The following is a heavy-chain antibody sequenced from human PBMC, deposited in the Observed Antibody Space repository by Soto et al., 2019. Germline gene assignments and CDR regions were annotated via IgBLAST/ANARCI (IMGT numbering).Heavy chain of an antibody. J-gene: IGHJ4*02. D-gene: IGHD6-6*01. CDR3: AKDWQLVPYYFDY. CDR2: ISGSGGST. CDR1: GFTFSSYA. V-gene: IGHV3-23*01. Sequence: PVGSLRLSCAASGFTFSSYAMSWVRQAPGKGLEWVSAISGSGGSTYYADSVKGRFTISRDNSKNTLYLQMNSLRAEDTAVYYCAKDWQLVPYYFDYWGQGTLVTVSS.